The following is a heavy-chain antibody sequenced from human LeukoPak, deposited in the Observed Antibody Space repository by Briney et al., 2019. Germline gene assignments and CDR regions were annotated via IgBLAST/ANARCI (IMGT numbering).Heavy chain of an antibody. Sequence: GGSLRLSCAASGFSFSNYAMSWVRQAPGMGLEWVSSIRVNGRKTFYADSVKGGFAISRDNSKNTVYLQMDSRTAEHTAVYYCASTASYCGSASAPTFD. CDR2: IRVNGRKT. D-gene: IGHD2-21*01. CDR1: GFSFSNYA. CDR3: ASTASYCGSASAPTFD. J-gene: IGHJ3*02. V-gene: IGHV3-23*01.